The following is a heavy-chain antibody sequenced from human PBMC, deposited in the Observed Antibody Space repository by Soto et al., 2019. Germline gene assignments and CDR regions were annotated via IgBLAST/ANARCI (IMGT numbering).Heavy chain of an antibody. Sequence: QVQLVQSGAEVKKPGASVKVSCKASGYTFTSYDINWVRQATGQGLEWMGWMNPNSGNTGYAQKFQGRVTMTRNTSISTDYMERSSLRSEDTAVYYCARGSGTYYDILTGYPHYYYDYGMDVWGQGTTVTVSS. D-gene: IGHD3-9*01. CDR1: GYTFTSYD. CDR2: MNPNSGNT. J-gene: IGHJ6*02. V-gene: IGHV1-8*01. CDR3: ARGSGTYYDILTGYPHYYYDYGMDV.